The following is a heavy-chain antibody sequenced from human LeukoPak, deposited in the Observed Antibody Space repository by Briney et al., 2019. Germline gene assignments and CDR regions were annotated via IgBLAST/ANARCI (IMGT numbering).Heavy chain of an antibody. CDR3: ARDGSAWYGWFDP. Sequence: SETLSLTCTVSGDSIRGYYLNWIRQPPGKGLEWIGYIYYSGITNYNPSLKSRVTISLDKSKNQFSLKLNSLTVADTAVYYCARDGSAWYGWFDPWGQGTLVTVS. CDR2: IYYSGIT. V-gene: IGHV4-59*13. J-gene: IGHJ5*02. D-gene: IGHD6-13*01. CDR1: GDSIRGYY.